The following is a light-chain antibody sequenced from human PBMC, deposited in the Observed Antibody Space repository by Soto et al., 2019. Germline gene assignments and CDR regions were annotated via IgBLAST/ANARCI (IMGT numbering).Light chain of an antibody. CDR2: GAS. CDR1: QRVSSSR. CDR3: QQDGSSLWT. V-gene: IGKV3-20*01. J-gene: IGKJ1*01. Sequence: EIVLTPLLGTLSFSGGETSTLSCRISQRVSSSRLAWYRQKPGQAPRLLIYGASSRASGIPDRFSGSGSGTYFTLNISRLEPEDFGVYYCQQDGSSLWTFGQGTKVDI.